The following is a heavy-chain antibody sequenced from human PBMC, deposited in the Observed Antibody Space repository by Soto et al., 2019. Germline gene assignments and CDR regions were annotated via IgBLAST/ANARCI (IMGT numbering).Heavy chain of an antibody. J-gene: IGHJ4*02. Sequence: SETLSLTCTVSGGSISSYYWSWIRQPPGKGLEWIGYIYYSVSTNYNPSLKSRVTISVDTSKNQFSLKLSSVTAADTAVYYCAKEGEHSSGLANFDYWGQGTLVTDSS. V-gene: IGHV4-59*12. CDR2: IYYSVST. CDR3: AKEGEHSSGLANFDY. CDR1: GGSISSYY. D-gene: IGHD6-19*01.